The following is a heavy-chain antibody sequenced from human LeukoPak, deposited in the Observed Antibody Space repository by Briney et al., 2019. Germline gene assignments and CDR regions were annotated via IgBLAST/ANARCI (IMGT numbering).Heavy chain of an antibody. CDR2: INPNSGGT. J-gene: IGHJ4*02. V-gene: IGHV1-2*02. D-gene: IGHD4-17*01. Sequence: ASVKVSCXASGYTFTGYYMHWVRQAPGQGLEWMGWINPNSGGTNYAQKFQGRVTMTRNTSISTAYMELSSLRSEDTAVYYCARGIGSTTVTTLEYYFDYWGQGTLVTVSS. CDR3: ARGIGSTTVTTLEYYFDY. CDR1: GYTFTGYY.